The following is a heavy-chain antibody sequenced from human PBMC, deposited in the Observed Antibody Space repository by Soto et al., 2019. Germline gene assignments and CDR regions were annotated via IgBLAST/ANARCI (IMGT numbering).Heavy chain of an antibody. CDR3: ARGVDYYRSGYYYFY. CDR1: GGTFSNYA. J-gene: IGHJ4*02. CDR2: IIPIFGTA. D-gene: IGHD3-22*01. Sequence: QVQLVQSGAEVKKPGSSVKVSCKASGGTFSNYAISWVRQAPGQGLEWMGGIIPIFGTANYAQKFQDRVTLTADESTTTDYMELRGMRSDDTAVYYCARGVDYYRSGYYYFYWGQGTLVTVSS. V-gene: IGHV1-69*01.